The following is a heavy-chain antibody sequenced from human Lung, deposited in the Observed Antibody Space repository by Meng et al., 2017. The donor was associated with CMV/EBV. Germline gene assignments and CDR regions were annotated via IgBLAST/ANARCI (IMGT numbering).Heavy chain of an antibody. CDR1: GFSLSAYW. V-gene: IGHV3-7*01. D-gene: IGHD2-21*02. CDR2: ISQDGSEI. Sequence: GEXXTISCAASGFSLSAYWMGWLRQTPGKGLDWVAYISQDGSEIYYVDSVKGRFTISRDNAKNSLFLQMHNLRAEDTAVYHCARDKGDFTIWFDPWGQGTXVTVSS. J-gene: IGHJ5*02. CDR3: ARDKGDFTIWFDP.